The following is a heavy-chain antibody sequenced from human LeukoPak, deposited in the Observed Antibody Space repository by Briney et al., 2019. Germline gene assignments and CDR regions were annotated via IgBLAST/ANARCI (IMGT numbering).Heavy chain of an antibody. CDR2: ISGSGGST. Sequence: PGGSLRLSCAASGFTFSSYAMSWVRQAPGKGLEWVSAISGSGGSTYYADSVKGRFTISRDNSKNTLYLQMNSLRAEDTAVYYCANSAMIAPRGTGMDVWGQGTTVTVSS. V-gene: IGHV3-23*01. CDR1: GFTFSSYA. CDR3: ANSAMIAPRGTGMDV. D-gene: IGHD3-22*01. J-gene: IGHJ6*02.